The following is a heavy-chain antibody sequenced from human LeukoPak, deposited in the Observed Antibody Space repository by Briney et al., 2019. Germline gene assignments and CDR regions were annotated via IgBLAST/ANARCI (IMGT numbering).Heavy chain of an antibody. CDR1: GGSISSYY. CDR3: ARGLMMAVAGRGEFHY. D-gene: IGHD6-13*01. J-gene: IGHJ4*02. Sequence: SETLSLTCTVSGGSISSYYWSWIRQPPGKGLEWIGYIYYSGSTNYNPSLKSRVTISVDTSKNQFSLKLSSVTAADTAVYYCARGLMMAVAGRGEFHYWGEGTLVTVSS. CDR2: IYYSGST. V-gene: IGHV4-59*01.